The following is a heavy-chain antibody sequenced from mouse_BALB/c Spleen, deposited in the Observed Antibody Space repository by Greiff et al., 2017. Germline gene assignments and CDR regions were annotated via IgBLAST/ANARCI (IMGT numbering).Heavy chain of an antibody. D-gene: IGHD2-13*01. J-gene: IGHJ1*01. Sequence: VQLQQSGAELARPGASVKLSCKASGYTFTDYYINWVKQRTGQGLEWIGEIYPGSGNTYYNEKCKGKATLTADKSSSTDYMQLSSLTSEDSAVYFCAKDGDNTGYFDVWGAGTTVTVSA. CDR2: IYPGSGNT. CDR3: AKDGDNTGYFDV. V-gene: IGHV1-77*01. CDR1: GYTFTDYY.